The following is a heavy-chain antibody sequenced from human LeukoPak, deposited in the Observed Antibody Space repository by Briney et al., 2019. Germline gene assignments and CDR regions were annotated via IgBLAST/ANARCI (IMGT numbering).Heavy chain of an antibody. CDR1: GFTFSGSS. J-gene: IGHJ6*04. V-gene: IGHV3-73*01. Sequence: GGSLTLSCAASGFTFSGSSMHWVRQASGKGLEWVGRIRSKANGYATAYAASVKGRFSISRDDSKNTAYLQINSLKTEDTAVYYCTSTLPEYGMDVWGKGTTVTVSS. CDR3: TSTLPEYGMDV. CDR2: IRSKANGYAT.